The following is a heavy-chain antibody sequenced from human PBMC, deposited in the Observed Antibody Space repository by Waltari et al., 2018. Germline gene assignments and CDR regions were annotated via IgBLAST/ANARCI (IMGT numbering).Heavy chain of an antibody. Sequence: QVQLQESGPGLVKPSETLSLTCAVSGYSIRRGYYWGWIRQPPGTGLEWIGSIYHSGSTYYNPSLKSRVTISVDTSKNQFSLKLSSVTAADTAVYYCARQIGEVTIFGVVIQNWFDPWGQGTLVTVSS. CDR1: GYSIRRGYY. CDR3: ARQIGEVTIFGVVIQNWFDP. CDR2: IYHSGST. V-gene: IGHV4-38-2*01. D-gene: IGHD3-3*01. J-gene: IGHJ5*02.